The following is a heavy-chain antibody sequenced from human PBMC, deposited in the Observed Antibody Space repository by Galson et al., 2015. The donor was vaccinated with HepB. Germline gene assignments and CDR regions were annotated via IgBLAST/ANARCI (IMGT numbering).Heavy chain of an antibody. CDR1: GSTFSDYW. D-gene: IGHD3-9*01. CDR2: INGDGSNR. J-gene: IGHJ6*02. Sequence: SLRLSCAVSGSTFSDYWINWVRQAPGQGLVWVSRINGDGSNRNYADAVKGRFTISRDNAKNTLYLQMSSLTAEDTAVYYCAKEDYDLLTGYRYYNYGMDVWCQGTTVTVAS. CDR3: AKEDYDLLTGYRYYNYGMDV. V-gene: IGHV3-74*01.